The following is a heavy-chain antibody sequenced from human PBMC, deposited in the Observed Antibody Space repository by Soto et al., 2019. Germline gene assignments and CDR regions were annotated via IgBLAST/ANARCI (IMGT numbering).Heavy chain of an antibody. J-gene: IGHJ4*02. CDR3: AGRIAVAGKLAY. V-gene: IGHV3-23*01. CDR1: GVTFSSYA. Sequence: GGSLRLSCAASGVTFSSYAMSWVRQAPGKGLEWVSAISGSGGSTFYADSVKGRFTISRDNSKNTLFLQMNSLRSEDTAVYYCAGRIAVAGKLAYWGQGTLATVSS. D-gene: IGHD6-19*01. CDR2: ISGSGGST.